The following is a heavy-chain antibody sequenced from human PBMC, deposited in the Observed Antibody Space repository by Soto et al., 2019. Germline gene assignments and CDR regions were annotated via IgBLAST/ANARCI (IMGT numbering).Heavy chain of an antibody. V-gene: IGHV3-30*03. CDR1: GFTFSSYG. D-gene: IGHD4-17*01. CDR3: ARYYGDYVWAAFDI. CDR2: ISYDGSNK. Sequence: QVQLVESGGGVVQPGRSLRLSCAASGFTFSSYGMHWVRQAPGKGLEWVAVISYDGSNKYYADSVKGRFTISRDNSKNTLYLQMNSLRAEDTAVYYCARYYGDYVWAAFDIWGQGTMVTVSS. J-gene: IGHJ3*02.